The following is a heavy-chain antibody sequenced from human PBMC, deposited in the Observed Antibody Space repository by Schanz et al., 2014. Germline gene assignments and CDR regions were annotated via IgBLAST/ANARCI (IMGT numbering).Heavy chain of an antibody. CDR1: GFSFSTYW. Sequence: EEQLVESGGGLVQPGGSLRLSCAASGFSFSTYWMSRVRQAPGKGLEWVSAISGSGGSTYYADSVKGRFTISRDNSKNTLYLQMNSLRAEDTAVYYCAKGRFGELSAFDIWGQGTMVTVSS. CDR2: ISGSGGST. CDR3: AKGRFGELSAFDI. J-gene: IGHJ3*02. V-gene: IGHV3-23*04. D-gene: IGHD3-10*01.